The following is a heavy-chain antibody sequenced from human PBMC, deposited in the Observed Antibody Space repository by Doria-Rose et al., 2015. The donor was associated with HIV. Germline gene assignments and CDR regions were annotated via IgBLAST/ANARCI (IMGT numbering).Heavy chain of an antibody. V-gene: IGHV2-26*01. CDR3: ARIKSSRWYHKYYFDF. D-gene: IGHD6-13*01. CDR2: IFSDDER. Sequence: QESGPALVKPTETLTLTCTVSGVSLSSPGMGVSWIRQPPGKALEWLANIFSDDERSYKTSLMSRLTISRGTSKSQVVLTMTDMDPVDTATYYCARIKSSRWYHKYYFDFWGQGTLVIVSA. J-gene: IGHJ4*02. CDR1: GVSLSSPGMG.